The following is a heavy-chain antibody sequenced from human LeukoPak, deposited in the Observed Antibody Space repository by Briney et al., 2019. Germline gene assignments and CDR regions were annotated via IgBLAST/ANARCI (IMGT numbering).Heavy chain of an antibody. CDR2: IKSKSDCGTT. D-gene: IGHD2-21*02. CDR1: GFTLTNAW. Sequence: GGSLRLSCTAAGFTLTNAWMSWVHQAPGKGLEWVGHIKSKSDCGTTDSGERVKGRFTLSRDDLEVIVFLQMSSLKVEDTAVYYCTTAGYNYGGDAPFDYWGQGTLVTVSS. J-gene: IGHJ4*02. V-gene: IGHV3-15*01. CDR3: TTAGYNYGGDAPFDY.